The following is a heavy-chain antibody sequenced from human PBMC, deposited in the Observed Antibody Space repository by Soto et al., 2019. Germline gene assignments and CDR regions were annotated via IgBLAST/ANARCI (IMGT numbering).Heavy chain of an antibody. CDR1: GYIFSDSA. CDR3: ARLWSEREPNFDS. J-gene: IGHJ4*02. CDR2: IRNKANSYAT. D-gene: IGHD1-26*01. Sequence: EVQLVESGGGLAQPGGSLKLSCAASGYIFSDSAMHWVRQASGKGLEWVGRIRNKANSYATVYGASVRGRFTISRDDSKNTAYLQMNSLKAEDTAVYYCARLWSEREPNFDSWGQGTLVYVSP. V-gene: IGHV3-73*02.